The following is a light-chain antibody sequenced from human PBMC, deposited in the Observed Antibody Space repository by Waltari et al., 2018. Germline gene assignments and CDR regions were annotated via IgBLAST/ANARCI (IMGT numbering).Light chain of an antibody. CDR3: HQRSDWGT. J-gene: IGKJ4*01. CDR2: DTS. CDR1: QSISNY. V-gene: IGKV3-11*01. Sequence: LSPGERATLSCRASQSISNYLAWYQQKRGQAPRLLLYDTSNRATGIPARFSGSGSGTEFTLTISSLEPEDFAVYYCHQRSDWGTFGGGTKVEI.